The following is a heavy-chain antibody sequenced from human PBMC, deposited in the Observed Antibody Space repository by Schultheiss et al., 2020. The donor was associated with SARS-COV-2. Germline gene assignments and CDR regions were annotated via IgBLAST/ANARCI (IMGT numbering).Heavy chain of an antibody. Sequence: SVKVSCKASGYTFTSYAMHWVRQAPGQGLEWMGGIIPIFGTANYAQKFQGRVTITADESTSTAYMELSSLRSEDTAVYYCAGSGSYYFTYWGQGTLVTVSS. D-gene: IGHD1-26*01. CDR2: IIPIFGTA. V-gene: IGHV1-69*13. CDR1: GYTFTSYA. CDR3: AGSGSYYFTY. J-gene: IGHJ4*02.